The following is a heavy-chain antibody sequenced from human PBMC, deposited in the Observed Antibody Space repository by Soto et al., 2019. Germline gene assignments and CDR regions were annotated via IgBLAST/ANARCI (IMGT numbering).Heavy chain of an antibody. J-gene: IGHJ6*02. D-gene: IGHD6-19*01. CDR3: ARQGIAVAGWYYYGMDV. V-gene: IGHV4-39*01. CDR1: GGSISSSSYY. Sequence: KTSETLSLTCTVSGGSISSSSYYWGWIRQPPGKGLEWIGSIYYSGSTYYNPSLKSRVTISVDTSKNQFSLKLSSVTAADTAVYYCARQGIAVAGWYYYGMDVWGQGTTVTSP. CDR2: IYYSGST.